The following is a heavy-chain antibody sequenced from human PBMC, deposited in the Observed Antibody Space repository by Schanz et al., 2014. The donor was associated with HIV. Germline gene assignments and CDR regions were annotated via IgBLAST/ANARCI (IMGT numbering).Heavy chain of an antibody. J-gene: IGHJ4*02. CDR1: GYTFSNYG. Sequence: QVQLVQSGGEVKKPGGSVMLSCKASGYTFSNYGVSWVRQAPGQGLEWMGWISGDYGKTKYAQKFQARVTMTTDTSSSTAYMELRSLSSDDTAVYYCARGGIWEWDQPDFDYWGQGTLVTVSS. V-gene: IGHV1-18*01. CDR2: ISGDYGKT. CDR3: ARGGIWEWDQPDFDY. D-gene: IGHD2-15*01.